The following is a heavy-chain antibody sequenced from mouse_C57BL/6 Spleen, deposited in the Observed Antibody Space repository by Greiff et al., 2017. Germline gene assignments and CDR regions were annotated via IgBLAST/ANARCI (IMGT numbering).Heavy chain of an antibody. CDR3: ARDTTLYYYAMDY. V-gene: IGHV3-6*01. D-gene: IGHD1-1*01. Sequence: EVKLEESGPGLVKPSPSLSLSCSVTGYSFTSGYYWNWIRHFPGNKLEWMGYIGYDGSNNYNPSLKNRISITRDTSKNQFFLKLNSVTTEDTGTYYCARDTTLYYYAMDYWGQGTSVTVSS. CDR1: GYSFTSGYY. CDR2: IGYDGSN. J-gene: IGHJ4*01.